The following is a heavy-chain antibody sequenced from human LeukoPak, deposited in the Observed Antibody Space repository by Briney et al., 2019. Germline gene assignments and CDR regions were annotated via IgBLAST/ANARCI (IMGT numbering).Heavy chain of an antibody. D-gene: IGHD1-1*01. CDR1: GYTLTSYG. J-gene: IGHJ5*02. V-gene: IGHV1-18*01. Sequence: ASVKVSCKASGYTLTSYGISWVRQAPGQGLEWMGWISAYNGNTNYAQKLQGRVTMTTDTSTSTAYMELRSLRSDDTAVYYCAREITTSGHNWFDPWGQGTLVTVSS. CDR3: AREITTSGHNWFDP. CDR2: ISAYNGNT.